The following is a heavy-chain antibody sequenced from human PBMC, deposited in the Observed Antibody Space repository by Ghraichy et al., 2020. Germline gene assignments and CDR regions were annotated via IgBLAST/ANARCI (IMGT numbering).Heavy chain of an antibody. J-gene: IGHJ3*01. CDR2: FFHCGST. CDR3: ARTEGLDVFDV. CDR1: GYSISSGYY. Sequence: SETLSLTCAVSGYSISSGYYWGWFRQPPGKELEWIGSFFHCGSTYSNQSLKSRLTITVDTSKTQFSLRLSSVVAADTAIYYCARTEGLDVFDVWSQGKMVPVSS. V-gene: IGHV4-38-2*01.